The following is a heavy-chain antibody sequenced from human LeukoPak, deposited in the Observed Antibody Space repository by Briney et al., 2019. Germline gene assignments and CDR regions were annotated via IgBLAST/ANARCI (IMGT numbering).Heavy chain of an antibody. CDR1: GGSISSYY. CDR3: ARDMVEMTYWGDRYYYYYGMDV. D-gene: IGHD5-24*01. V-gene: IGHV4-59*01. J-gene: IGHJ6*02. CDR2: IYYSGST. Sequence: SETLSLTCTVSGGSISSYYWSWIRQPPGKGLEWIGYIYYSGSTNYNPSLKSRVTISVDTSKDQFSLKLSSVTAADTPVYYCARDMVEMTYWGDRYYYYYGMDVWGQGTTVTVSS.